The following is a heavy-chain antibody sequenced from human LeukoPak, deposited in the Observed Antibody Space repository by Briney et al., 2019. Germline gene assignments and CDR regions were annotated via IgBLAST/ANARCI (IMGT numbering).Heavy chain of an antibody. J-gene: IGHJ4*02. V-gene: IGHV3-23*01. Sequence: GRSVSLSRAPSGLTFTIGSIKWVRLAAGEGLEWVSAISGSGGSTNYADSVTGWFTIARDTSKNTLYLQMTSLRAEDTAVYYCAKLPYYYDSSGYPTLGGVDYWGQGTLVTVSS. CDR2: ISGSGGST. CDR1: GLTFTIGS. CDR3: AKLPYYYDSSGYPTLGGVDY. D-gene: IGHD3-22*01.